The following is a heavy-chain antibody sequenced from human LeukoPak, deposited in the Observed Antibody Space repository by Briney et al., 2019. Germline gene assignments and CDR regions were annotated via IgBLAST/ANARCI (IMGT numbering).Heavy chain of an antibody. J-gene: IGHJ5*02. CDR2: ISYDGSNK. Sequence: GSLRLSCAASGFTFSSYGMHWVRQAPGKGLEWAAVISYDGSNKYYADSVKGRFTISRDNSKNTLYLQMNSLRAEDTAVYYCAKGYSSGPGWFDPWGQGTLVTVSS. V-gene: IGHV3-30*18. CDR1: GFTFSSYG. CDR3: AKGYSSGPGWFDP. D-gene: IGHD6-19*01.